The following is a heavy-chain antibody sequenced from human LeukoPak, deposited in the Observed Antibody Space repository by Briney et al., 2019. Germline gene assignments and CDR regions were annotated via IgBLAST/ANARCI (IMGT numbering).Heavy chain of an antibody. CDR3: ARDSGTTGEVKFDP. V-gene: IGHV4-4*07. J-gene: IGHJ5*02. CDR2: IYASGST. D-gene: IGHD3-10*01. CDR1: GGSIRRYY. Sequence: SETLSLTCTVSGGSIRRYYWSWIRQPAGGGLQWIGRIYASGSTTYNPTLKSRVTMSLDTSKTQFSLRLTSVTAADTAVYYCARDSGTTGEVKFDPWGQGTLVTVSS.